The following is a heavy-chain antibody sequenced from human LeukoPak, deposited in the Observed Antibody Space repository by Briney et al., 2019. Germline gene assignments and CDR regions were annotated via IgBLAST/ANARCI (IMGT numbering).Heavy chain of an antibody. CDR3: ARGPAMLPVYFDY. Sequence: SETLSLTCTVSGVSISSGDYDWGGIRQAPGKGGEWIVYIYDSGSTYYNPSLKSRVTISVDTSKNHFSLKLSSVTAADTAVYYCARGPAMLPVYFDYWGQGTLVTVS. J-gene: IGHJ4*02. D-gene: IGHD5-18*01. CDR2: IYDSGST. V-gene: IGHV4-30-4*01. CDR1: GVSISSGDYD.